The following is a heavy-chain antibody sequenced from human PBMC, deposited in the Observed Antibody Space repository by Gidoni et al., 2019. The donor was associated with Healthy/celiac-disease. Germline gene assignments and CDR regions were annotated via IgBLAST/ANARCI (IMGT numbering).Heavy chain of an antibody. J-gene: IGHJ4*02. CDR2: ISGSGGST. D-gene: IGHD6-13*01. CDR1: GFTFSSYA. V-gene: IGHV3-23*01. Sequence: EVQLLESGGGLVQPGGSMRLSCAASGFTFSSYAMSWVRQATGKGLEWVSAISGSGGSTYYADSVKGRFTISRDNSKNTLYLQMNSLRAEDTAVYYCAKAPYSSSWEIWDYWGQGTLVTVSS. CDR3: AKAPYSSSWEIWDY.